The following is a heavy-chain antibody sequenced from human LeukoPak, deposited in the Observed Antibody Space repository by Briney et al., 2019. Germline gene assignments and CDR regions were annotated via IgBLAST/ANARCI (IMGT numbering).Heavy chain of an antibody. CDR3: ARGRMGITMVRGVIIFDY. Sequence: KTSETLSLTCAVYGGSFSGYYWSWIRQPPGKGLEWIGEINHSGSTNYNPSLKSRVTISVDTSKNQFSLKLSSVTATDTAVYYCARGRMGITMVRGVIIFDYWGQGTLVTVSS. V-gene: IGHV4-34*01. D-gene: IGHD3-10*01. CDR2: INHSGST. CDR1: GGSFSGYY. J-gene: IGHJ4*02.